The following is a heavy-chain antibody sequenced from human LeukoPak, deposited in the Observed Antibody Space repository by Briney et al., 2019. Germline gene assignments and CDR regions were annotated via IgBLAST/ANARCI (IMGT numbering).Heavy chain of an antibody. CDR3: ARDRSIRPQYCSGGLCYSPFDY. J-gene: IGHJ4*02. CDR1: GYTFSNYG. Sequence: GASVKVSCEASGYTFSNYGFSWVRQAPGQGLEWMGWISAYNGHTNYAQKLQGRVTLTTDTSTRTAYMELRSLRSDDTAVYYCARDRSIRPQYCSGGLCYSPFDYWGQGTLVTVSS. CDR2: ISAYNGHT. V-gene: IGHV1-18*01. D-gene: IGHD2-15*01.